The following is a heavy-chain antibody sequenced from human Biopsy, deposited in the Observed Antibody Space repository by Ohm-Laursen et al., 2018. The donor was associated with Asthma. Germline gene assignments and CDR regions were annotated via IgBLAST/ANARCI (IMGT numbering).Heavy chain of an antibody. CDR1: GGTFNTYV. Sequence: SVKVSCKSLGGTFNTYVIGWVRQAPGQGLEWMGGINSVFGTTTYPQKFQDRVTITAYASTSTVYMELSSLRSEDTALYYCARKAGSCISRTCYSLDFWGQGTLVTVSS. CDR3: ARKAGSCISRTCYSLDF. V-gene: IGHV1-69*13. J-gene: IGHJ4*02. D-gene: IGHD2-2*01. CDR2: INSVFGTT.